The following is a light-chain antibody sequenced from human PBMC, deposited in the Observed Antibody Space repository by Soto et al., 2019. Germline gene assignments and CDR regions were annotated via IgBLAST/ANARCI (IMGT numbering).Light chain of an antibody. CDR1: QDISSS. Sequence: DIPMAQSPSSLSASIGDGVPSSCRASQDISSSLNWYQHKSGKVPKLLIYASSSLQSGVPSRFSGSGSGTDFTLTISSLQPEDFATYYCQQSFIAPWTFGQGTKVDIK. CDR3: QQSFIAPWT. CDR2: ASS. J-gene: IGKJ1*01. V-gene: IGKV1-39*01.